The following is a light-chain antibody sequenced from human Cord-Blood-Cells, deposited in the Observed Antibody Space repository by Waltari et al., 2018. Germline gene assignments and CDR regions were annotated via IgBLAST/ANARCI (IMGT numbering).Light chain of an antibody. CDR2: AAS. CDR1: QSISSY. Sequence: DIQMTQSPSSLSASVGDRVTITCRGSQSISSYLNWYQQKPGKAPKLLIYAASSLQSGVPSRFSGSGSGTDFTLTISSLQPEDFATYYGQQSYSTPWTFGQGTKVEIK. V-gene: IGKV1-39*01. J-gene: IGKJ1*01. CDR3: QQSYSTPWT.